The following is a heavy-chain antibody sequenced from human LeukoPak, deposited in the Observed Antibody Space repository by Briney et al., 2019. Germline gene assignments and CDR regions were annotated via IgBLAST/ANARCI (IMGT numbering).Heavy chain of an antibody. CDR3: AKVLYRAHDGFDI. D-gene: IGHD2/OR15-2a*01. J-gene: IGHJ3*02. V-gene: IGHV3-23*01. Sequence: GGSLRLSCSASGFTFKNYGVTWVRQAPGKGLEWVALISDSGTDTHYADSVKGRFTISRDNSRSTVFLHINSLRVEDTALYFCAKVLYRAHDGFDIWGPGTKVTVSS. CDR2: ISDSGTDT. CDR1: GFTFKNYG.